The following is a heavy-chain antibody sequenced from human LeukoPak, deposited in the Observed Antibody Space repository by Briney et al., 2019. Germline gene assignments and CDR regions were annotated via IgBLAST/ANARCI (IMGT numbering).Heavy chain of an antibody. CDR1: GGSISSGGYY. D-gene: IGHD6-6*01. J-gene: IGHJ2*01. CDR2: IYYSGST. CDR3: ARDGYSSSASWWYFDL. V-gene: IGHV4-31*03. Sequence: PSETLSLTCTVSGGSISSGGYYWSWTRQHPGKGLEWIGYIYYSGSTYYNPSLKSRVTISVDTSKNQFSLKLSSVTAADTAVYYCARDGYSSSASWWYFDLWGRGTLVTVSS.